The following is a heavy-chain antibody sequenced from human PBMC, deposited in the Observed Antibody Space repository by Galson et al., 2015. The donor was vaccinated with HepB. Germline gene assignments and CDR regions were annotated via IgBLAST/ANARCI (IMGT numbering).Heavy chain of an antibody. Sequence: SVKVSCKASGYTFTSYGISWVRQAPGQGLEWMGWISAYNGNTNYAQKFQERVTFTRDTSTSTAYMELSSLRPEDTAVYYCATGSGSSWSHSLYSPWGQGTLVTVSS. V-gene: IGHV1-18*04. D-gene: IGHD6-13*01. J-gene: IGHJ5*02. CDR2: ISAYNGNT. CDR3: ATGSGSSWSHSLYSP. CDR1: GYTFTSYG.